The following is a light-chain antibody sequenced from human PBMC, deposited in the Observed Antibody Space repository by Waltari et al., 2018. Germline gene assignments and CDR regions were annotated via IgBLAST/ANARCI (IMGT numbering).Light chain of an antibody. V-gene: IGLV2-14*01. CDR3: SSYTSSSTPVV. CDR1: SSDVGGYNY. Sequence: QSALTQPASVSGSPGQSITISCTGTSSDVGGYNYVPWYQQHPGKAPKLMIYEVSNRPSEVSNRFSGSKSGNTASLTISGLQAEDEADYYCSSYTSSSTPVVFGGGTKLTVL. CDR2: EVS. J-gene: IGLJ2*01.